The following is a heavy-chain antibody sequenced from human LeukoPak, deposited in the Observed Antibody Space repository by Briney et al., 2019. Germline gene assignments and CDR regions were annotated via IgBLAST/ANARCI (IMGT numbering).Heavy chain of an antibody. CDR3: ARDRWGDAFDI. CDR1: GFTFRSYD. Sequence: GGSLRLSCGGTGFTFRSYDMRWVRQAPGKGLEWVSGIAYDGSNEDHADAVKGRFTISRDNSKNSLYLQMNSLRTEDTAVYYCARDRWGDAFDIWGQGTLVTVSS. V-gene: IGHV3-30*04. D-gene: IGHD3-16*01. J-gene: IGHJ3*02. CDR2: IAYDGSNE.